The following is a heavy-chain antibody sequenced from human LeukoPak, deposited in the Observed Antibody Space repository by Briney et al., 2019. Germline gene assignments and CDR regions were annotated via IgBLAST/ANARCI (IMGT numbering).Heavy chain of an antibody. V-gene: IGHV3-53*01. CDR2: INSDLSA. Sequence: GGSLRLSCSASIFTVSRNYMAWVRQAPGKGLEWVSVINSDLSANYADSVEGRFTISRDSSKNTLYLQMNSLRAEDTAVYYCVTSSNSAYFFHFWGQGTLVTVSS. J-gene: IGHJ4*02. CDR1: IFTVSRNY. D-gene: IGHD1-1*01. CDR3: VTSSNSAYFFHF.